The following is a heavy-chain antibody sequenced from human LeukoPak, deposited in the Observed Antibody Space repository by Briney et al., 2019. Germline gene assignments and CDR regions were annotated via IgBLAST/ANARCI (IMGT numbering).Heavy chain of an antibody. CDR1: GGTFSIYA. J-gene: IGHJ4*02. D-gene: IGHD2-2*01. CDR3: ARVRYCSSTSCYPFDY. V-gene: IGHV1-69*05. CDR2: IIPIFGTA. Sequence: SVKVSCKASGGTFSIYAISWVRQAPGQGLEWMGGIIPIFGTANYAQKFQGRVTITTDEFTSTAYMELSSLRSEDTAVYYCARVRYCSSTSCYPFDYWGQGALVTVSS.